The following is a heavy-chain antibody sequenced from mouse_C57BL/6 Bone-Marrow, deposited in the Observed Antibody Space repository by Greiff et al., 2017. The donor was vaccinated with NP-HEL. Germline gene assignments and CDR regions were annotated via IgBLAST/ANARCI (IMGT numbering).Heavy chain of an antibody. Sequence: QVHVKQSGAELVRPGTSVKLSCKASGYTFTSYWMHWVKQRPGQGLEWIGVIDPSDSYTNYNQKFKGKATLTVDTSSSTAYMQLSSLTSEDSAVYYGVSGSSYGYWGQGTTLTVSS. CDR2: IDPSDSYT. CDR1: GYTFTSYW. V-gene: IGHV1-59*01. CDR3: VSGSSYGY. J-gene: IGHJ2*01. D-gene: IGHD1-1*01.